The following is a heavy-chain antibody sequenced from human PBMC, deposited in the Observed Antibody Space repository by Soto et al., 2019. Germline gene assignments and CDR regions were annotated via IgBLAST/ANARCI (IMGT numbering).Heavy chain of an antibody. CDR2: IYYSGST. D-gene: IGHD4-17*01. Sequence: SETLSLTCTVSGGSISGGTYYWSWIRQHPGKGLEWIGYIYYSGSTNYNPSLKSRVTISVDTSKNQFSLKLSSVTAADTAVYYCARDRSGTVTTMDYYYYMDVWGKGTTVTVSS. CDR3: ARDRSGTVTTMDYYYYMDV. J-gene: IGHJ6*03. V-gene: IGHV4-61*01. CDR1: GGSISGGTYY.